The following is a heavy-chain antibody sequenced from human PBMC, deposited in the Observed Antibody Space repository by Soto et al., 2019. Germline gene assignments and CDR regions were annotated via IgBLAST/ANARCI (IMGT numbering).Heavy chain of an antibody. Sequence: SVKVSCKASGGTFSSYAISWVRQAPGQGLEWMGGIIPIFGTANYAQKFQGRVTITADESTSTAYMELSSLRSEDTAVYYCAREHGGSGRSPGSDYWGQGTLVTVSS. CDR3: AREHGGSGRSPGSDY. D-gene: IGHD6-19*01. J-gene: IGHJ4*02. V-gene: IGHV1-69*13. CDR1: GGTFSSYA. CDR2: IIPIFGTA.